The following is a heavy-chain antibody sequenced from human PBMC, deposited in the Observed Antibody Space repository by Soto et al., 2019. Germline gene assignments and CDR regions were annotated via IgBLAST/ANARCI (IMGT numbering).Heavy chain of an antibody. V-gene: IGHV3-21*01. J-gene: IGHJ5*02. CDR1: GFTFSSYS. CDR2: ISSSSSCI. Sequence: GGSLRLSCAASGFTFSSYSMNWVRQAPGKGLEWVSSISSSSSCIYYADSVKGRFTISRDNAKNSLYLQMNSLRAEDTAVYYCARGLLRGWFDPWGQGTLVTVSS. CDR3: ARGLLRGWFDP. D-gene: IGHD2-15*01.